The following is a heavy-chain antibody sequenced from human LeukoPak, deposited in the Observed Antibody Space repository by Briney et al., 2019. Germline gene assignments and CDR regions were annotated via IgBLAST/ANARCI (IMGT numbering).Heavy chain of an antibody. V-gene: IGHV3-23*01. D-gene: IGHD2-2*01. Sequence: AGGSLRLSCAASGFTFSSYAMSWVRQAPGKGLEWVSGISDSGGSTYYADSVKGRFTISRDSSKNTLYLQMNSLRAEDTAVYYCAKPYCASASCPPDYWGQGTLVTVSS. CDR1: GFTFSSYA. J-gene: IGHJ4*02. CDR2: ISDSGGST. CDR3: AKPYCASASCPPDY.